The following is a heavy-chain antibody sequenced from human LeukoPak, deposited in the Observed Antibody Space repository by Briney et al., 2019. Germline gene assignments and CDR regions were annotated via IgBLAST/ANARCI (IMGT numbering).Heavy chain of an antibody. CDR2: IYYSGST. Sequence: SETLSLTCTVSGGSISSYYWSWIRQPPGKGLEWIGYIYYSGSTNYNPSLKSRATISVDTSKNQFSLKLSSVTAADTAVYYCARGTVTDPKTIDYWGQGTLVTVSS. J-gene: IGHJ4*02. CDR1: GGSISSYY. D-gene: IGHD4-17*01. CDR3: ARGTVTDPKTIDY. V-gene: IGHV4-59*01.